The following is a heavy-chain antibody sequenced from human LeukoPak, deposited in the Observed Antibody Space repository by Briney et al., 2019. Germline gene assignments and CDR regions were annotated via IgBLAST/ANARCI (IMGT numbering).Heavy chain of an antibody. CDR2: IYPGDSDT. V-gene: IGHV5-51*01. J-gene: IGHJ4*02. D-gene: IGHD2-21*01. CDR3: ARLAYCGGDCYLYFDN. Sequence: GESLKISCQGSGYSFTSYWIGWVRQMPGKGLEWMGIIYPGDSDTRYSPSFQGQVTISADKSISTAYLQWSSLKASDTAKYYCARLAYCGGDCYLYFDNWGQGTLVTVSS. CDR1: GYSFTSYW.